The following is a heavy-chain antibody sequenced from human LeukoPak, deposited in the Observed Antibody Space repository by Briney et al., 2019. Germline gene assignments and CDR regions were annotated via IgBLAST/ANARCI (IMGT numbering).Heavy chain of an antibody. V-gene: IGHV3-11*01. CDR2: ISSSGSTI. J-gene: IGHJ3*02. Sequence: GGSLRLSCAASGFTFTDYYMSWICQAPGKGLEWVSYISSSGSTIYYAESVKGRFTISRDNAKNSLYLQMKSLRAEDTVVYYCAGVPLNFDAFDIWGQGTMVTVSS. CDR3: AGVPLNFDAFDI. CDR1: GFTFTDYY.